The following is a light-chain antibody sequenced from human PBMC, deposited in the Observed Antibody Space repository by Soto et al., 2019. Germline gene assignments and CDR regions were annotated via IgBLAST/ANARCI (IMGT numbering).Light chain of an antibody. Sequence: QSALTQPTSASGTPGQRVTISCSGSSSNIGSNTVNWYQQLPGTAPKLLIYSNNQRPSGVPDRFSGSKSGTSASLAISGLQSEDEADYYCAAWDDSPYVFGTGTKVTVL. V-gene: IGLV1-44*01. CDR2: SNN. CDR3: AAWDDSPYV. CDR1: SSNIGSNT. J-gene: IGLJ1*01.